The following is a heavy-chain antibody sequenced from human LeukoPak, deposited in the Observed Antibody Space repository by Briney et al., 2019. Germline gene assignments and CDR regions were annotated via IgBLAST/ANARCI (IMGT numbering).Heavy chain of an antibody. Sequence: EASVKVSCKASGYTFTSYDINWVRQATGQGLEWMGWMNPNSGNTGYAQKFQGRVTMTRNTSISTAYMELSSLRSEDTAVYYCAREDYYGSGSYFDAFDIWGQGTMVTVSS. CDR3: AREDYYGSGSYFDAFDI. CDR2: MNPNSGNT. V-gene: IGHV1-8*01. CDR1: GYTFTSYD. D-gene: IGHD3-10*01. J-gene: IGHJ3*02.